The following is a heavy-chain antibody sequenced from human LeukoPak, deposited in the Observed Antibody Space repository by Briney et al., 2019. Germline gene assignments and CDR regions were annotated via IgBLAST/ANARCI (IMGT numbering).Heavy chain of an antibody. J-gene: IGHJ6*02. D-gene: IGHD6-19*01. V-gene: IGHV3-64*01. Sequence: GGSLRLSCAASGFTFSSYGKHWVRQAPGKGLEYVSAISSNGGRTYYANSVKGRFTISRDNSKNTLYLQMGSLRPEDMAMYYCARSVAVANDYYYYGMDVWGQGTTVTVSS. CDR1: GFTFSSYG. CDR2: ISSNGGRT. CDR3: ARSVAVANDYYYYGMDV.